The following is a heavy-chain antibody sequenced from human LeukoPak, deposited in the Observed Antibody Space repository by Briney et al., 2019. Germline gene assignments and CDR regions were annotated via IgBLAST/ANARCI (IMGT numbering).Heavy chain of an antibody. CDR1: GYSIVNSNW. D-gene: IGHD3-9*01. CDR2: IYYTGST. CDR3: ARSRLVTTQEIDY. V-gene: IGHV4-28*01. Sequence: SETLSLTCAVSGYSIVNSNWWAWIRQPPGKGLEWIAFIYYTGSTNYNPSLKSRVTISVDTSKNQFSLKLSSVTAADTAVYYCARSRLVTTQEIDYWGQGTLVTVSS. J-gene: IGHJ4*02.